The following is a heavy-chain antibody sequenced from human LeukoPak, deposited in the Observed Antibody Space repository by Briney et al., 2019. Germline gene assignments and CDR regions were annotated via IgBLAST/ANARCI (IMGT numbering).Heavy chain of an antibody. Sequence: SETLSLTCTVSGGSISSSSYYWGWIRQPPGKGLEWIGSIYYSGSTYYNPSLKSRVTISVDTSKNQFPLKLSSVTAADTAVYYCARSDSSGYYYGGNYFDYWGQGTLVTVSS. V-gene: IGHV4-39*01. J-gene: IGHJ4*02. CDR1: GGSISSSSYY. CDR2: IYYSGST. D-gene: IGHD3-22*01. CDR3: ARSDSSGYYYGGNYFDY.